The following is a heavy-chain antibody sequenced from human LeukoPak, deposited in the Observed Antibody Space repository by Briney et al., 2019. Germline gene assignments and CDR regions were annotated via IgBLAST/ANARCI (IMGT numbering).Heavy chain of an antibody. Sequence: ASVKVSCKASGYTFTSYGIIWVRQAPGQGLEWMGWNSAYDGNTNYAQKLQGRVTMTTDTSTSTAYMELRSLRSDDTAVYYCARAALYCSVGTCYSGKFDYWGQGTLVTVSS. J-gene: IGHJ4*02. D-gene: IGHD2-15*01. CDR2: NSAYDGNT. V-gene: IGHV1-18*01. CDR1: GYTFTSYG. CDR3: ARAALYCSVGTCYSGKFDY.